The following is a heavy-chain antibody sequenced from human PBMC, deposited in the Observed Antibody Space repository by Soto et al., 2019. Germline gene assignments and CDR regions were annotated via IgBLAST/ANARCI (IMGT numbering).Heavy chain of an antibody. D-gene: IGHD3-22*01. CDR1: GYTFTSYG. CDR2: ISAYNGNT. V-gene: IGHV1-18*01. CDR3: ARVRYYDSSGYYDC. J-gene: IGHJ4*02. Sequence: GASVKVSCKASGYTFTSYGISWVRQAPGQGLEWMGWISAYNGNTNYAQKLQGRVTMTTDTSTSTAYMELRSLRSDDTAVYYCARVRYYDSSGYYDCWGQGTLVTVSS.